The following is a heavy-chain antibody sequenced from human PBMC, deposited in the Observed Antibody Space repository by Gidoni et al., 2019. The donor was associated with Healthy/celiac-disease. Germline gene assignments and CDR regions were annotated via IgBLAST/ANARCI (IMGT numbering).Heavy chain of an antibody. CDR3: AKVDGDPIWHYGMDV. V-gene: IGHV3-23*01. CDR1: GFTFSSYA. D-gene: IGHD4-17*01. CDR2: ISGSGGST. Sequence: EVQLLESGGGLVQPGGSLRLSCAAPGFTFSSYAMSWVRQAPGKGLEWVSAISGSGGSTYYADSVKGRFTISRDNSKNTLYLQMNSLRAEDTAVYYCAKVDGDPIWHYGMDVWGQGTTVTVSS. J-gene: IGHJ6*02.